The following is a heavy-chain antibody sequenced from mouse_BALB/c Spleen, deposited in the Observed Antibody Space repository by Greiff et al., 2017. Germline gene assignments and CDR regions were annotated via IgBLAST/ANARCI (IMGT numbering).Heavy chain of an antibody. V-gene: IGHV1-7*01. Sequence: QVQLQQSGAELAKPGASVKMSCKASGYTFTSYWMHWVKQRPGQGLEWIGYINPSTGYTEYNQKFKDKATLTADKSSSTAYMQLSSLTSEDSAVYYCARFKRRSPNYYAMDYWGQGTSVTVSS. CDR1: GYTFTSYW. J-gene: IGHJ4*01. CDR3: ARFKRRSPNYYAMDY. CDR2: INPSTGYT. D-gene: IGHD2-12*01.